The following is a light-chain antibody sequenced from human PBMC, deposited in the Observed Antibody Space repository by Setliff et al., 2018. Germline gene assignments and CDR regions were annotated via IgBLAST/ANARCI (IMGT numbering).Light chain of an antibody. CDR3: SSYTSSSTRV. CDR2: EVS. CDR1: SSDVGYYNY. Sequence: QSALTQPASVSGSPGQSITISSTGTSSDVGYYNYVSSNQQHQGKAPKLRIYEVSNRPSGVSNLFSGSKSGNTSSLTISGLHAEDEADYYCSSYTSSSTRVFGTGTKGTVL. V-gene: IGLV2-14*01. J-gene: IGLJ1*01.